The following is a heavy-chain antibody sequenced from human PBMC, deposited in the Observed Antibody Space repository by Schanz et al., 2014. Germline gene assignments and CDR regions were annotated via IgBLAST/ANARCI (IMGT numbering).Heavy chain of an antibody. CDR1: GFGFDDYA. D-gene: IGHD3-10*01. V-gene: IGHV3-21*02. CDR3: AKDLHSNSGNYYSYYFDS. J-gene: IGHJ4*02. CDR2: ISSSGSSI. Sequence: EVQLVESGGGLVKPGGSLRLSCAASGFGFDDYAMSWVRQAPGKGLEWVSSISSSGSSIYYADSVKARFTISRDNSKNSVSLQMDSLRPEDTAVYFCAKDLHSNSGNYYSYYFDSWGPGALVTVSS.